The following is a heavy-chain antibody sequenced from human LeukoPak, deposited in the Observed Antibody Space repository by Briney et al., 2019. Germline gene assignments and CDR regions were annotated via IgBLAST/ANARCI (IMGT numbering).Heavy chain of an antibody. J-gene: IGHJ6*03. CDR3: ARAGIAARPWYYMDV. D-gene: IGHD6-6*01. V-gene: IGHV4-34*01. CDR2: INHSGST. CDR1: GGSFSGYY. Sequence: SETLSLTCAVYGGSFSGYYWSWIRQPPGKGLEWIGEINHSGSTNYNPSLKSRVTISVDTSKNQFSLKLSSVTAADTAVYYCARAGIAARPWYYMDVWGKGTAVTVSS.